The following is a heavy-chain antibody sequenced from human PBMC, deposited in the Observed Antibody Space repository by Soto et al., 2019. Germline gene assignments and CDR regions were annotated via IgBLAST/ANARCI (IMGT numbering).Heavy chain of an antibody. J-gene: IGHJ5*02. CDR1: GFSLSTSGVG. CDR2: IYWNDDK. D-gene: IGHD4-17*01. Sequence: QITLKESGPTLVKPTQTLTLTYTFSGFSLSTSGVGVGWIRQPPGKALAWLALIYWNDDKRYSPSLKSRLTITKDTSKNQVVLTMTNMDPVDTATYYCAHRVRYGDYRSWFDPWGQGTLVTVSS. V-gene: IGHV2-5*01. CDR3: AHRVRYGDYRSWFDP.